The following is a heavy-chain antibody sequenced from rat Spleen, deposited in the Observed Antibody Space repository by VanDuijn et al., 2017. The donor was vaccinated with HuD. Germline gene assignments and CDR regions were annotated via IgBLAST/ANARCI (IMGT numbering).Heavy chain of an antibody. Sequence: EVQLVESGGGLVQPGRSMKLSCAASGFTFSNYGMAWVRQAPKKGLEWVAYISYDGSSTYYRDSVKGRFTISRDNAKNTLYLQMDSLRSEDTATYYCARRSRGPFDYWGQGVMVTVSS. CDR1: GFTFSNYG. V-gene: IGHV5-7*01. CDR2: ISYDGSST. D-gene: IGHD1-11*01. J-gene: IGHJ2*01. CDR3: ARRSRGPFDY.